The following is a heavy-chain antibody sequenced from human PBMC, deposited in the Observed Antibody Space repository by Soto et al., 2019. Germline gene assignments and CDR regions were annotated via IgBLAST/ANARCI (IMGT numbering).Heavy chain of an antibody. D-gene: IGHD3-3*01. CDR3: ARGQRFSDWFDP. CDR1: GGSMSSYY. J-gene: IGHJ5*02. CDR2: VYSSGGT. Sequence: PSETLSLTCTVSGGSMSSYYWTWIRQPAGKGLEWIGRVYSSGGTHYYPSLKSRVTISIDTSKNQFSLRLLSVTDADTAVYFCARGQRFSDWFDPWGQGTLVTVSS. V-gene: IGHV4-4*07.